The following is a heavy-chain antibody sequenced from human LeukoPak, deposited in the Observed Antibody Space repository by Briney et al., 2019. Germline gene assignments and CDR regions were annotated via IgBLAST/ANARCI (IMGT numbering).Heavy chain of an antibody. CDR2: ISGSGGST. Sequence: GGSLRLSCAASGFTFSSYAMSWVRQAPGKGLEWVSAISGSGGSTYYADSVKGRFTISRDNSKNTLYLQMNSLRAEDTAVYYCAKRYCSSSSCSYFDCWGQGTLVTVSS. J-gene: IGHJ4*02. V-gene: IGHV3-23*01. CDR1: GFTFSSYA. CDR3: AKRYCSSSSCSYFDC. D-gene: IGHD2-2*01.